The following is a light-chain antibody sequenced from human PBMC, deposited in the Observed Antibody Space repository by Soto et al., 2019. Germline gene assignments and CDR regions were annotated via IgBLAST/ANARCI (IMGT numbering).Light chain of an antibody. Sequence: DIQMTQSPSSLSASVGDRVTITCRTSQSINNYLNWYQQKLGEAPKLLIYAASTLLSGVPPRFSGTGSGTDFTLTISSLQPEDFATYYCQQSYSAPLTFGPGTKVDFK. V-gene: IGKV1-39*01. CDR3: QQSYSAPLT. CDR1: QSINNY. CDR2: AAS. J-gene: IGKJ3*01.